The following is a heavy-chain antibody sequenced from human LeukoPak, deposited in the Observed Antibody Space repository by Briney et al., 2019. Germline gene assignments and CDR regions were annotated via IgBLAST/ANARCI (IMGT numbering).Heavy chain of an antibody. D-gene: IGHD3-3*01. CDR3: ARRRRSVFWSGYYLGY. J-gene: IGHJ4*02. V-gene: IGHV4-30-2*01. CDR1: GGSISSGGYS. Sequence: SETLSLTCAVSGGSISSGGYSWRWIRQPPGKGLEWIGYIYHSGSTNYNPSLKSRVTISVDTSKNQFSLKLSSVTAADTAVYYCARRRRSVFWSGYYLGYWGQGTLVTVSS. CDR2: IYHSGST.